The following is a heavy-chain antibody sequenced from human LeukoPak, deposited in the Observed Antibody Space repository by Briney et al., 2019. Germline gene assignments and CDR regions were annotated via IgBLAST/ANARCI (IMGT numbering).Heavy chain of an antibody. J-gene: IGHJ4*02. CDR1: GFTFSSYA. Sequence: GGSLRLSCAASGFTFSSYAMHWVRQAPGKGLEWVAVISYDGSNKYYADSVKGRFTISRDNSKNTLYLQMNSLRAEDTAVYYSVRHDGMVLPVWGQGALVTVSS. CDR2: ISYDGSNK. CDR3: VRHDGMVLPV. V-gene: IGHV3-30-3*01. D-gene: IGHD3-3*01.